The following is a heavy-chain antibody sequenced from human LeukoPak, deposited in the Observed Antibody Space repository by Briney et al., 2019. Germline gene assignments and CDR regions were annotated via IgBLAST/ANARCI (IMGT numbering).Heavy chain of an antibody. CDR3: AKDRFCSGAGCSDAFDI. CDR1: GFTFSSYG. CDR2: IWYDGSNK. D-gene: IGHD2-15*01. J-gene: IGHJ3*02. V-gene: IGHV3-33*06. Sequence: GGSLRLSCAASGFTFSSYGMHWVRQAPGKGLEWVAVIWYDGSNKYYGDSVKGRFTISRDNSKKTLYLQMNSLRAEDTAVYYCAKDRFCSGAGCSDAFDIWGQGTMVTVSS.